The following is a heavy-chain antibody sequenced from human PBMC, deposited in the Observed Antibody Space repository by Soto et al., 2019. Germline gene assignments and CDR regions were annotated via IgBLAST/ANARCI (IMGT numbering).Heavy chain of an antibody. V-gene: IGHV3-7*05. D-gene: IGHD6-6*01. CDR3: ATSAARLYYYYGMDV. CDR2: IKQDGSEK. J-gene: IGHJ6*02. CDR1: GFTFSSYW. Sequence: GGSLRLSCAASGFTFSSYWMSWVRQAPGKGLEWVANIKQDGSEKYYVDSVKGRFTISRDNAKNSLYLQMNSLRAEDTAVYYCATSAARLYYYYGMDVWGQGTTVTVSS.